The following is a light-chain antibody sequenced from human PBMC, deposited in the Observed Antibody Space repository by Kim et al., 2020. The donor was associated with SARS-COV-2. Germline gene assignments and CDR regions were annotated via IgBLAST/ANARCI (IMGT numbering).Light chain of an antibody. Sequence: EIVLTQSPGTLCLSPGDRATLSCRASQSVYSDYLAWYQQKPGQAPRLLIHEASIRATGIPDRFSGSGSGTDLTLTIRRLQPEDFAVYYCQQYGSSWTFGQGTKVDIK. V-gene: IGKV3-20*01. CDR3: QQYGSSWT. CDR1: QSVYSDY. J-gene: IGKJ1*01. CDR2: EAS.